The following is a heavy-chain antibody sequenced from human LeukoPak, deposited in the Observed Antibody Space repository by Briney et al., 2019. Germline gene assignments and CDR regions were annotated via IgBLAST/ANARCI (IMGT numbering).Heavy chain of an antibody. CDR1: GFTFDDYA. Sequence: GGSLRLSCAASGFTFDDYAMHWARQAPGKGLEWVSLISWDGGDTYYADSVKGRFTISRDNSKNSLYLQMNSLRTEDTALYYCAKDMAAYYYASGNIEYWGQGTLVTVSS. D-gene: IGHD3-10*01. CDR3: AKDMAAYYYASGNIEY. V-gene: IGHV3-43D*03. CDR2: ISWDGGDT. J-gene: IGHJ4*02.